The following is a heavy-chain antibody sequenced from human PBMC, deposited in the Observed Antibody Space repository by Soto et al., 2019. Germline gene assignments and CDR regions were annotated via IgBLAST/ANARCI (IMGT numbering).Heavy chain of an antibody. Sequence: QVQLVQSGAEVKKPGSSVKVSCKASGGTFSSYTISWMRQAPGQGLEWMGRIIPILGIANYAQKFQGRVTITADKSTSTAYMELSSLRSEDTAVYYCARDLSRGYDGGGYFDYWGHGTLVTVSS. CDR2: IIPILGIA. D-gene: IGHD5-12*01. V-gene: IGHV1-69*08. CDR1: GGTFSSYT. CDR3: ARDLSRGYDGGGYFDY. J-gene: IGHJ4*01.